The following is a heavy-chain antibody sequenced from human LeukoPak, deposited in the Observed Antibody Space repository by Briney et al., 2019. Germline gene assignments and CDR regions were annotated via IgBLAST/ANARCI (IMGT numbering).Heavy chain of an antibody. CDR1: GGSFSGYY. Sequence: SETLSLTCAVYGGSFSGYYWSWIRQPPGKGLEWIGEINHSGSTNYNPSLKSRVTISVDTSKNQFSLKLSSVTAADTAVYYCARGITMVRGVIKNDYWGQGTLVTVSS. CDR2: INHSGST. V-gene: IGHV4-34*01. J-gene: IGHJ4*02. CDR3: ARGITMVRGVIKNDY. D-gene: IGHD3-10*01.